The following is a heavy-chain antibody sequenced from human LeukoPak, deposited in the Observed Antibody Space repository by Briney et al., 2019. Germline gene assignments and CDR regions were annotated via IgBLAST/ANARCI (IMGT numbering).Heavy chain of an antibody. J-gene: IGHJ4*02. D-gene: IGHD4-23*01. CDR3: ARHADYGGNFDY. Sequence: PSETLSLTCTVSGGSISSYYWSWIRQPPGKGLEWIGYIYYSGSTNYNPSLKSRVTISVDTSKNQFSLKLSSVTAADTAVYYCARHADYGGNFDYWGQGTLVTVSS. V-gene: IGHV4-59*08. CDR1: GGSISSYY. CDR2: IYYSGST.